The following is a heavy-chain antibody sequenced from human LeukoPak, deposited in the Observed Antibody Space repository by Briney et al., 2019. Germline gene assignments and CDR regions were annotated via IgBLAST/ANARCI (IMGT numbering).Heavy chain of an antibody. CDR2: MNPNSGNT. Sequence: ASVKVSCKASGYTFTSYDINWVRQATGQGLEWMGWMNPNSGNTGYAQKFQGRVTMTRNTSISTAYMELSSLRSEDTAVYYCARAGYCSGGSCYSGDVCMDFWGQGTTVTVSS. CDR3: ARAGYCSGGSCYSGDVCMDF. V-gene: IGHV1-8*01. J-gene: IGHJ6*02. D-gene: IGHD2-15*01. CDR1: GYTFTSYD.